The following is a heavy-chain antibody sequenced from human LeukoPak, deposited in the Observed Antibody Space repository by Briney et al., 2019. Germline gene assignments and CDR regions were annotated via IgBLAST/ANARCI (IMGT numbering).Heavy chain of an antibody. CDR2: IYYSGST. J-gene: IGHJ4*02. D-gene: IGHD5/OR15-5a*01. V-gene: IGHV4-39*07. CDR3: ASFYAMTYFDH. CDR1: GGSISSSSYY. Sequence: SETLSLTCTVSGGSISSSSYYWGWIRQPPGKGLEWIGTIYYSGSTYYNPSLKSRVTISVDTSKNQFSLKLSSVTAADTAVYYCASFYAMTYFDHWGQGSLVTVSS.